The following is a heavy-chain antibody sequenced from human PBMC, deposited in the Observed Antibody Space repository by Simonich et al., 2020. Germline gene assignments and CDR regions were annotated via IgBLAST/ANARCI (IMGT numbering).Heavy chain of an antibody. Sequence: QVQLVQSGAEVKKPGASVKVSCKASGYTFTSYDINLVRQATGQGLVWRGRLNPNSGNTGTAQKFQGRVTITRNTSISTAYMELSSLRSEDTAVYYCARARYCSSTSCYNWFDPWGQGTLVTVSS. CDR2: LNPNSGNT. CDR3: ARARYCSSTSCYNWFDP. V-gene: IGHV1-8*03. CDR1: GYTFTSYD. J-gene: IGHJ5*02. D-gene: IGHD2-2*01.